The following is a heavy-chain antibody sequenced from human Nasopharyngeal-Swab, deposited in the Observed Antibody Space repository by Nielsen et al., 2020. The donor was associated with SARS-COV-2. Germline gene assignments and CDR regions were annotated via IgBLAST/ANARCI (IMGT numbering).Heavy chain of an antibody. J-gene: IGHJ4*02. CDR2: IYSGGST. CDR1: GFTVSSNY. CDR3: ARASSGWYSPDY. V-gene: IGHV3-53*01. Sequence: GESLKISCAASGFTVSSNYMSWVRQAPGKGLEWVSVIYSGGSTYYADSVKGRFTISRDNSKNTLYLQMNSLRAEDTAVYYCARASSGWYSPDYWGQGTLVTVSS. D-gene: IGHD6-19*01.